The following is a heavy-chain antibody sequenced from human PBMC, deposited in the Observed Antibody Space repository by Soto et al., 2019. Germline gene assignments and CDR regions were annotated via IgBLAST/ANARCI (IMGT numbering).Heavy chain of an antibody. J-gene: IGHJ5*02. CDR1: GGSITSYN. V-gene: IGHV4-59*01. D-gene: IGHD2-21*01. CDR2: VYNSGST. Sequence: PSETLSLTCTVAGGSITSYNWNWLRQPPGKALEWIGYVYNSGSTNYNPSLKSRVTISVDTSKNQFSLKVNSVTAADTAVYYCARRAVVAVTGSLDNWLDPWGQGILVTVSS. CDR3: ARRAVVAVTGSLDNWLDP.